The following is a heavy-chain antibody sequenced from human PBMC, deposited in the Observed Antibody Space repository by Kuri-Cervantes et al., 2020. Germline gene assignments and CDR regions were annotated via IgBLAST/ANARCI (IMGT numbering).Heavy chain of an antibody. V-gene: IGHV3-48*04. CDR1: GFTFSSYS. D-gene: IGHD6-19*01. Sequence: GGSLRLSCAASGFTFSSYSMNWVRQAPGKGLEWVSYISSSSSTIYYADSVKGRFTISRDNAKNSLYLQMNSLRAEDTAVYYCARVTPSGGGYFDLWGRGTLVTVSS. J-gene: IGHJ2*01. CDR2: ISSSSSTI. CDR3: ARVTPSGGGYFDL.